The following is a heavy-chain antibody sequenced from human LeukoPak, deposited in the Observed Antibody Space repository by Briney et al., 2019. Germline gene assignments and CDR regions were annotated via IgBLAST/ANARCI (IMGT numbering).Heavy chain of an antibody. CDR2: IKQDGSEK. Sequence: PGGSLRLSCAASGFTFSSYWMSWVRQAPGKGLEWVANIKQDGSEKYYVDSVKGRFAISRDNAKNSLYLQMDSLRAEDTAVYYCARDLRAYGSGSYGYWGQGTLVTVSS. V-gene: IGHV3-7*01. CDR1: GFTFSSYW. D-gene: IGHD3-10*01. CDR3: ARDLRAYGSGSYGY. J-gene: IGHJ4*02.